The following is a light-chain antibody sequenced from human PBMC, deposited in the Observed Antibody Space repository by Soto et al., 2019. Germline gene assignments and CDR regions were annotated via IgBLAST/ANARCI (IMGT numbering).Light chain of an antibody. V-gene: IGKV1-5*03. CDR1: QSISSW. J-gene: IGKJ1*01. Sequence: DIQMTQSPTTLSASVGDRVTITCRASQSISSWSAWYQQKPGKAPKLLIYKASNLKSGVPSRFSGSGSGTEFTLTISSLQPDDFATYYCQHYNSYSEAFGQGTKVDI. CDR3: QHYNSYSEA. CDR2: KAS.